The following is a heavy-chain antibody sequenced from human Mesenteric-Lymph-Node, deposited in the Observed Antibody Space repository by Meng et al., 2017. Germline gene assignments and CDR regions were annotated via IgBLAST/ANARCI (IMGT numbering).Heavy chain of an antibody. D-gene: IGHD4-17*01. V-gene: IGHV1-69*13. J-gene: IGHJ4*02. CDR3: ARGGDDYGDPPRA. CDR1: GYTFSSYA. CDR2: IIPIFGTA. Sequence: SVKVSCKASGYTFSSYAISWVRQAPGQGLEWMGGIIPIFGTANYAQKFQGRVTITADESTSTAYMELSSLRSEDTAVYYCARGGDDYGDPPRAWGQGTLVTVSS.